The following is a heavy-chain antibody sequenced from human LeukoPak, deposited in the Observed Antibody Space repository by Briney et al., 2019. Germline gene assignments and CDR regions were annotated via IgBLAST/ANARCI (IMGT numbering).Heavy chain of an antibody. Sequence: GGSLRLSCAASGFTFSSYAMHWVRQAPGKGLEYVSAISSDGGSTYYANSVKGRFTISRDNSKNTLYLQMNSLRAEDTAVYYCAKDRDCSGDNCWRAFDMWGRGTTVTVSS. CDR1: GFTFSSYA. V-gene: IGHV3-64*01. CDR2: ISSDGGST. CDR3: AKDRDCSGDNCWRAFDM. J-gene: IGHJ3*02. D-gene: IGHD2-15*01.